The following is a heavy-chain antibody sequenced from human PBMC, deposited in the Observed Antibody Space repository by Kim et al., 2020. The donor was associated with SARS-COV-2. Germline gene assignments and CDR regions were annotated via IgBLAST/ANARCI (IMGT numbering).Heavy chain of an antibody. CDR2: IIPIFGTA. CDR3: ARGRDIVVVPAAMAPWFDP. V-gene: IGHV1-69*13. CDR1: GGTFSSYA. J-gene: IGHJ5*02. D-gene: IGHD2-2*01. Sequence: SVKVSCKASGGTFSSYAISWVRQAPGQGLEWMGGIIPIFGTANYAQKFQGRVTITADESTSTAYMELSSLRSEDTAVYYCARGRDIVVVPAAMAPWFDPWGQGTLVTVSS.